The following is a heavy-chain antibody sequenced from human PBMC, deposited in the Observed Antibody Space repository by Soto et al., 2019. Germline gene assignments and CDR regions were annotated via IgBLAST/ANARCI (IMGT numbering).Heavy chain of an antibody. Sequence: EVQLVESGGGPAQFGGSPRLSCAASGFTFSNYWMHWVRQVPGKGLVWVARIKGDETSTGYADSLKGRFTIFRDNVKNTLYLQMNSLRAEDTAVYYCARGVSGYYGFDYWGRGTLVTVSS. CDR3: ARGVSGYYGFDY. J-gene: IGHJ4*02. CDR1: GFTFSNYW. D-gene: IGHD5-12*01. V-gene: IGHV3-74*01. CDR2: IKGDETST.